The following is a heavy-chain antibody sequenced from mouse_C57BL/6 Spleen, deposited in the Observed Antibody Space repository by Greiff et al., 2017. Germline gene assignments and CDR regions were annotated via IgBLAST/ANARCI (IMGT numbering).Heavy chain of an antibody. V-gene: IGHV5-6*01. J-gene: IGHJ1*03. D-gene: IGHD1-1*01. Sequence: EVQLQQSGGDLVKPGGSLKLSCAASGFTFSSYGMSWVRQTPDKRLEWVATISSGGSYTYYPDSVKGRFTISRDNAKNTLYLQMSSLKSEDTAMYYGARLSTVVSYWYFDVWGTGTTVTVSS. CDR2: ISSGGSYT. CDR1: GFTFSSYG. CDR3: ARLSTVVSYWYFDV.